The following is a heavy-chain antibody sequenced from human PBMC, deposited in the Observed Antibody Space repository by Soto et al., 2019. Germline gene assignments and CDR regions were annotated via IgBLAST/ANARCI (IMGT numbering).Heavy chain of an antibody. CDR2: IIPIFGTA. CDR1: GGTFSSYA. Sequence: QVQLVQSGAEVKKPGSSVKVSCKASGGTFSSYAISWVRQAPGQGLEWMGGIIPIFGTANYAQKFQGRVTITADESTSTAYMELSSLRSEDTAVYYCARGQIHTYCGGDCYSEGFFDYWGQGTLVTVSS. V-gene: IGHV1-69*01. CDR3: ARGQIHTYCGGDCYSEGFFDY. J-gene: IGHJ4*02. D-gene: IGHD2-21*02.